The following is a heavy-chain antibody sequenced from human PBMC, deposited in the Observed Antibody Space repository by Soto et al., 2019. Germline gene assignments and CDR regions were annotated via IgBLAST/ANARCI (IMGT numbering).Heavy chain of an antibody. D-gene: IGHD7-27*01. CDR1: GVSISTGGYY. CDR3: ARYVSSLVLGPENYYGLDV. CDR2: IYHSGAT. Sequence: TSETLSLTCSVSGVSISTGGYYWSWIRQHPGLGLEWIGYIYHSGATDHNPSLKSRVTISVDTSKNQFSLRLTSVTAADTAVYYCARYVSSLVLGPENYYGLDVWGRGTTVTVSS. V-gene: IGHV4-31*03. J-gene: IGHJ6*02.